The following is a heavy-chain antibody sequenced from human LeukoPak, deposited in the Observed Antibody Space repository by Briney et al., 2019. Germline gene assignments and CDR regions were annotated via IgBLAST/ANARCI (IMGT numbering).Heavy chain of an antibody. CDR3: AKAPIWFGELLPFDY. CDR1: GFTFSSYA. D-gene: IGHD3-10*01. V-gene: IGHV3-23*01. J-gene: IGHJ4*02. CDR2: ISGSDGST. Sequence: PGGSLRLSCAASGFTFSSYAMSWVRQAPGKGLEWVSAISGSDGSTYYADSVKGRFTISRDNSKNTLYLQMNSLRAEDTAVYYCAKAPIWFGELLPFDYWGQGTLVTVSS.